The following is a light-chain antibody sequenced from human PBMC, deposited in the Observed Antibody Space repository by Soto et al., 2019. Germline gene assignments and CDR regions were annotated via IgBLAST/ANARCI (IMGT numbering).Light chain of an antibody. CDR2: DAY. Sequence: EIVLTQSPATLSLSQGERATLSCRASQSVSSYLAWYQQKPGQAPRLLIYDAYNRATGIPARFSGSGSGTDFARNISSLEPEDCAVYYCQQRNNWQSFGQGTKLEIK. J-gene: IGKJ2*03. CDR3: QQRNNWQS. V-gene: IGKV3-11*01. CDR1: QSVSSY.